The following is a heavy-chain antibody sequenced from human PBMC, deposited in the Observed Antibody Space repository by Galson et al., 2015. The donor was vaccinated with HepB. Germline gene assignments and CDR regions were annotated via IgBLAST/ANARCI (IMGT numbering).Heavy chain of an antibody. CDR1: GYSFNTYW. Sequence: QSGAEVKKPEESLKISCKGSGYSFNTYWISWVRHMPGKGLEWIGRIDPSDSYTNYSPSFQGHVAISADKSISTAYLQWSSLKASDTAMYYCARQYCSSGTCYMYDHSFMDVWGQGTTVTVSS. V-gene: IGHV5-10-1*01. D-gene: IGHD2-2*02. J-gene: IGHJ6*02. CDR3: ARQYCSSGTCYMYDHSFMDV. CDR2: IDPSDSYT.